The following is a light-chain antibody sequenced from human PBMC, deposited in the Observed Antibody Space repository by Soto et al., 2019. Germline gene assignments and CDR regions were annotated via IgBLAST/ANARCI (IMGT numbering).Light chain of an antibody. CDR3: QSFDSSLTGLI. CDR2: ANT. Sequence: QSVLTQPPSVSGAPGQRVTISCTGNNSNIGAGSGVNWYQQFPDRAPKLLIYANTHRPSGVPDRFSGSTSATSASLAITGLQTQDEADYYCQSFDSSLTGLIFGGGTNVTVL. J-gene: IGLJ2*01. CDR1: NSNIGAGSG. V-gene: IGLV1-40*01.